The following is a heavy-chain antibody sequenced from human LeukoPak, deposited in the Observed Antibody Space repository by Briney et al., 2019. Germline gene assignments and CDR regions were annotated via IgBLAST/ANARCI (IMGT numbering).Heavy chain of an antibody. D-gene: IGHD3-10*01. J-gene: IGHJ3*02. CDR1: GGTFSGYA. CDR2: IIPIFGTA. CDR3: ARDSYTYYQSNAFDI. V-gene: IGHV1-69*05. Sequence: GASVKVSCKASGGTFSGYAISWVRQAPGQGLEWMGRIIPIFGTANYAQKFQGRVTITTDESTSTAYMELSSLRSEDTAVYYCARDSYTYYQSNAFDIWGQGTMVTVSS.